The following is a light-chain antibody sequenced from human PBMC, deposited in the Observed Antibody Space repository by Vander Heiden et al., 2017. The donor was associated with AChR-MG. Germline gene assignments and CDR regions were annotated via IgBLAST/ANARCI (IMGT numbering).Light chain of an antibody. J-gene: IGKJ4*01. CDR1: QSISDW. V-gene: IGKV1-5*03. Sequence: DIQMTQSPSTLSASVGDRVTITCRASQSISDWLAWYQQKPGKAPKLLIYKASNLESGVPSRFSGSGSGTEFALTISSLQPDDFATYYCQHSKSFPLTFGGGTKVEI. CDR3: QHSKSFPLT. CDR2: KAS.